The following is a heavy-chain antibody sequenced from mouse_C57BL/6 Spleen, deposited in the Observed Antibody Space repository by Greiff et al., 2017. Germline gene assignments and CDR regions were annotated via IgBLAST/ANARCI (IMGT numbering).Heavy chain of an antibody. Sequence: QVQLKQSGPELVKPGASVKLSCKASGYTFTSYWMHWVKQRPGPGLEWIGEIYPSDSYTNYNQKFKGKSTLTVDKSSSTAYMQLSSLTSEDSAVYYGATVGKSMDYWGQGTSVTVSS. CDR2: IYPSDSYT. D-gene: IGHD3-3*01. V-gene: IGHV1-69*01. CDR3: ATVGKSMDY. J-gene: IGHJ4*01. CDR1: GYTFTSYW.